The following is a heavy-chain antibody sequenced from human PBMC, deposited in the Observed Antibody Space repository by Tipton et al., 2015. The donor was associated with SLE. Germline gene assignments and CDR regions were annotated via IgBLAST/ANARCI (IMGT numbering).Heavy chain of an antibody. J-gene: IGHJ4*02. CDR2: IYSSGTT. V-gene: IGHV4-61*02. D-gene: IGHD1-7*01. CDR1: GGSISSGSYY. CDR3: ARAWRTFDY. Sequence: TLSLTCTVSGGSISSGSYYWSWIRQPAGKGLEWIGRIYSSGTTSYNPSLKSRVTISVDTSKNQFSLKLNSVTAADTAVYYCARAWRTFDYWGQGTLVTVSS.